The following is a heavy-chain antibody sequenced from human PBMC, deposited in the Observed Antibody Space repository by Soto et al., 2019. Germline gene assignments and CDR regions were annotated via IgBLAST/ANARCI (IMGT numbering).Heavy chain of an antibody. V-gene: IGHV4-28*01. CDR3: ARREIQGPIDY. J-gene: IGHJ4*02. Sequence: QVQLQESGPGLVKPSDTLSLTCAVSGYSISSSNWWGWIRQPPGKGLEWIGYIYYSGTTYYNPSLKSRVTMSVDPRNNQFSLKLASVTAVDTAVYYCARREIQGPIDYWGEGTLVTVSS. CDR1: GYSISSSNW. CDR2: IYYSGTT. D-gene: IGHD1-26*01.